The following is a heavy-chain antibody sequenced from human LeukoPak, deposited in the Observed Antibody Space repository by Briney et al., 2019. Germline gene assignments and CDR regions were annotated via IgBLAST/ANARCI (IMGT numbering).Heavy chain of an antibody. Sequence: GGSLRLSCVASGFSFSSYNMNWVRQAPGKGLEWVSSISRSASNIYYADSVKGRFTISRDNAKNSFYLQMNSLRAEDTAVFYCARDPEGFGATYFDYWGQGTLVTVSS. V-gene: IGHV3-21*01. CDR1: GFSFSSYN. CDR2: ISRSASNI. CDR3: ARDPEGFGATYFDY. D-gene: IGHD3-16*01. J-gene: IGHJ4*02.